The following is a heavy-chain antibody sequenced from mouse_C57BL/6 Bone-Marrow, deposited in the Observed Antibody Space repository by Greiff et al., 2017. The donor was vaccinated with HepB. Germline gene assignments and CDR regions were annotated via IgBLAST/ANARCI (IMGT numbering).Heavy chain of an antibody. CDR1: GYTFTDYY. CDR3: ARGWLLRPFAY. Sequence: VQLQQSGAELVRPGASVKLSCKASGYTFTDYYINWVKQRPGQGLEWIARIYPGSGNTYYNEKFKGKATLTAEKSSSTAYMQLSSLTSEDSAVYFCARGWLLRPFAYWGQGTLVTVSA. J-gene: IGHJ3*01. D-gene: IGHD2-3*01. V-gene: IGHV1-76*01. CDR2: IYPGSGNT.